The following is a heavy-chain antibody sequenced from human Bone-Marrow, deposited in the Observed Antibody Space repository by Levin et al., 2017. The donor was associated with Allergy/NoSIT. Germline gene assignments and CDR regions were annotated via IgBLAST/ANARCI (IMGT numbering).Heavy chain of an antibody. CDR3: ARDRDD. CDR1: GFTVSNNY. Sequence: LSLPCAASGFTVSNNYMRWVRQAPGKGLEWVSHIYSGGDTDYADSVKGRFTVSRDNSKNTLYLQMNSLRAEDTAVYYCARDRDDWGQGTLVTVSS. D-gene: IGHD5-24*01. J-gene: IGHJ4*02. CDR2: IYSGGDT. V-gene: IGHV3-66*01.